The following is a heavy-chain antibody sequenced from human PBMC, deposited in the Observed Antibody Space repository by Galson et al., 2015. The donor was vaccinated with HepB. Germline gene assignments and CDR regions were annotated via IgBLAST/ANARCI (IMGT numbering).Heavy chain of an antibody. D-gene: IGHD6-25*01. CDR1: GFSFSSPS. CDR2: ISAGSTGR. V-gene: IGHV3-48*01. Sequence: SLRLPCAASGFSFSSPSMCWVRQAPGKGLAWVAYISAGSTGRYYGASVKGCFTISRANAKNSVNLHMNNLRAEDTAVYYCARNPASYDYYNMDVWGRGTPVTVSS. CDR3: ARNPASYDYYNMDV. J-gene: IGHJ6*02.